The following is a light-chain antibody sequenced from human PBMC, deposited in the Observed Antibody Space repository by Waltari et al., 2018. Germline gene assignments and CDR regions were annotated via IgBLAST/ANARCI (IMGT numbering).Light chain of an antibody. J-gene: IGLJ2*01. V-gene: IGLV2-14*01. CDR3: SSYTSTITRV. Sequence: QSALTQPASVSGSPGQSITISCTGTSSDVGGYNYVSWYQQHPGTAPKLIIYEVNNRPSGVSNRLSGSKSGNTASLTISGLQAEDEADYYCSSYTSTITRVFGGGTRLTVL. CDR2: EVN. CDR1: SSDVGGYNY.